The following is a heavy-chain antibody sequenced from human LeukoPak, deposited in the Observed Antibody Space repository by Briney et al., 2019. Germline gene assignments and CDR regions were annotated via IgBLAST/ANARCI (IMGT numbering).Heavy chain of an antibody. Sequence: SETLSLTYTVSGGSISSSSYYWGWIRQPPGKGLEWIGSIYYSGSTYYNPSLKSRVTISVDTSKNQFSLKLISVTAADTAVYYCAREDTGGLDHWGQGILVTVSP. CDR3: AREDTGGLDH. V-gene: IGHV4-39*07. CDR2: IYYSGST. D-gene: IGHD4-23*01. J-gene: IGHJ4*02. CDR1: GGSISSSSYY.